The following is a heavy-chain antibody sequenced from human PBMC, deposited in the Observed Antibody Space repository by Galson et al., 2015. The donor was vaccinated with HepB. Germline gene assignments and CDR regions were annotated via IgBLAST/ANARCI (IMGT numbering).Heavy chain of an antibody. D-gene: IGHD3-22*01. CDR2: IYSGGST. V-gene: IGHV3-66*01. Sequence: SLRLSCAASGFTVSSNYMSWVRQAPGKGLEWVSVIYSGGSTYYADSVKGRFTISRDNSKNTLYLQMNSLRAEDTAVYYCARGAADYYDSSGSVDYWGQGTLVTVSS. J-gene: IGHJ4*02. CDR3: ARGAADYYDSSGSVDY. CDR1: GFTVSSNY.